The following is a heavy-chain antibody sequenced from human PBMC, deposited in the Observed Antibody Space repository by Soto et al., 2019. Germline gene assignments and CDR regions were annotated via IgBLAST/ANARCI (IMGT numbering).Heavy chain of an antibody. CDR1: GFTFSSYS. CDR2: ISYDGSNK. J-gene: IGHJ6*02. V-gene: IGHV3-30-3*01. CDR3: ARPCITMVRGVIISNYYGMDV. D-gene: IGHD3-10*01. Sequence: PGGSLRLSCAASGFTFSSYSMHWVRQAPGKGLEWVAVISYDGSNKYYADSVKGRFTISRDNSKNTLYLQMNSLRAEDTAVYYCARPCITMVRGVIISNYYGMDVWGQGTTVTVSS.